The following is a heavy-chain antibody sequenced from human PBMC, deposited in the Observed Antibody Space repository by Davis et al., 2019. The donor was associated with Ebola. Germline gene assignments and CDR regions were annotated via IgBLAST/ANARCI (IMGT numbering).Heavy chain of an antibody. CDR3: AKSSSGKPNNWFDP. J-gene: IGHJ5*02. D-gene: IGHD1-14*01. Sequence: GESLKISCAASGFTFSSYAMSWVRQAPGKGLEWVSAISGSGGSTYYADSVKGRFTISRDNSKNTLYLQMNSLRAEDTAVYYCAKSSSGKPNNWFDPWGQGTLVTVSS. CDR2: ISGSGGST. V-gene: IGHV3-23*01. CDR1: GFTFSSYA.